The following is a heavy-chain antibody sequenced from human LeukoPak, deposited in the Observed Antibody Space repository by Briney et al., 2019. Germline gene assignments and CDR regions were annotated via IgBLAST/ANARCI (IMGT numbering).Heavy chain of an antibody. V-gene: IGHV3-30*02. D-gene: IGHD6-19*01. CDR3: AKYRYSSGWSIDY. CDR2: IRYDGSNK. J-gene: IGHJ4*02. CDR1: GFTFSSYG. Sequence: GGSLRLSCAASGFTFSSYGMHWVRQAPGKGLEWVAFIRYDGSNKYYADSVKGRFTISRDNSKNTLYLQMNSLRAEDTAVYYCAKYRYSSGWSIDYWGQGTLVTVSS.